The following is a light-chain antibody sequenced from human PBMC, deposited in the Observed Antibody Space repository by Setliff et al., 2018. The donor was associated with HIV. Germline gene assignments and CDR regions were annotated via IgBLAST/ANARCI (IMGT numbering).Light chain of an antibody. CDR1: SSDVGGYNY. V-gene: IGLV2-14*03. CDR3: SSYTSSTPLYV. Sequence: QSALTQPASVSGSPGQSITISCTGTSSDVGGYNYVSWYQHHPGKAPKLMIYDVNKRPSGVSNRFSGSKSGNTASLTISGLQAEDEADYYCSSYTSSTPLYVFGTGTKVTVL. CDR2: DVN. J-gene: IGLJ1*01.